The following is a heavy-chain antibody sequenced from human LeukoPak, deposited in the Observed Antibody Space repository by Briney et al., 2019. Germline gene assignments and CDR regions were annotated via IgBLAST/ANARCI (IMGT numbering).Heavy chain of an antibody. CDR3: AKLGIGGSLDY. V-gene: IGHV4-59*08. CDR1: NGSISSYY. Sequence: SETLSLTCTVSNGSISSYYWSWIRQPPGRGLEWIGYVYYSGSSNYNPSLKSRVTMFVDTFKNQFSLRLSSVTAADTAVYYCAKLGIGGSLDYWGQGTLVTVSS. J-gene: IGHJ4*02. CDR2: VYYSGSS. D-gene: IGHD6-13*01.